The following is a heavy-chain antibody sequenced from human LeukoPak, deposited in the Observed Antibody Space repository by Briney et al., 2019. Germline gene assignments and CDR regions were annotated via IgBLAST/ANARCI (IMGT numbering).Heavy chain of an antibody. J-gene: IGHJ6*02. CDR2: ISGSGGST. CDR1: GFTFSSYA. CDR3: AKGVVIDQYHYYGMDV. V-gene: IGHV3-23*01. D-gene: IGHD3-3*01. Sequence: GGSLRLSCAASGFTFSSYAMSWVRQAPGKGLEWVSSISGSGGSTYSADSEKGRFTISRDNSKKTLYLQMNSLRAEDTAEYYCAKGVVIDQYHYYGMDVWGQGTTVTVSS.